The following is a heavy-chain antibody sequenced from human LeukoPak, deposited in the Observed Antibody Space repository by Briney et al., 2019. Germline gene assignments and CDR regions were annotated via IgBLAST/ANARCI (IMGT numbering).Heavy chain of an antibody. J-gene: IGHJ3*02. CDR3: ATVGPYDSSGYLYPDAFDI. D-gene: IGHD3-22*01. V-gene: IGHV3-21*01. Sequence: PGGSLRLSCAASGFTFSSYSMNWVRQAPGKGLEWVSSISSSSSYIYYADSVKGRVTISRDNAKNSLYLQMNSLRAEDTAVYYCATVGPYDSSGYLYPDAFDIWGQGTMVTVSS. CDR2: ISSSSSYI. CDR1: GFTFSSYS.